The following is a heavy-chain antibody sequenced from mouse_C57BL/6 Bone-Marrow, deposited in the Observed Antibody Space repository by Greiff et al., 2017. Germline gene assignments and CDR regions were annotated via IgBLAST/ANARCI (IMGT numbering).Heavy chain of an antibody. CDR3: ARSDYADAMDY. Sequence: LEESGAELSKPGASVTLSCKASGYTFTSSWLPWVKQRPGPGLEWIGYINPSSGYTKSNQKFKDKATLTADKSSSTAYMQLSSLTYEDSAVYYCARSDYADAMDYWGQGTSVTVSS. D-gene: IGHD1-1*02. J-gene: IGHJ4*01. CDR1: GYTFTSSW. CDR2: INPSSGYT. V-gene: IGHV1-7*01.